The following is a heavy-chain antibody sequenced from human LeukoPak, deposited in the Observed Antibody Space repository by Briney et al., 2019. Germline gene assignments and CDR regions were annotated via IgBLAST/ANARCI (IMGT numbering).Heavy chain of an antibody. CDR2: INPNSGGT. D-gene: IGHD3-16*01. CDR1: GYTFTGYY. V-gene: IGHV1-2*02. CDR3: ARAGGGLDY. J-gene: IGHJ4*02. Sequence: ASVTVSCKASGYTFTGYYVHWVRQAPGQGLEWMGWINPNSGGTTYAQKFQGRVTVTRDTSISTAYMELSSLTSDDTAVYYCARAGGGLDYWGQGTLVTVSS.